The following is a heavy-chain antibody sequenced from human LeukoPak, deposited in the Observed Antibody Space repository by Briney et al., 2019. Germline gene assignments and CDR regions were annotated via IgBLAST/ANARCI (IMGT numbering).Heavy chain of an antibody. V-gene: IGHV4-59*08. J-gene: IGHJ5*02. CDR2: ICYSGST. D-gene: IGHD2-15*01. Sequence: SQTLSLTCTVSGGSISSYDLNWIRQPPGKGLEWIGYICYSGSTNYNPSLKSLNTMSVDTSKNQYYLNLLPVTAADTAVYYCAGCRGGGWQNYFDTWGQGTLVTVSS. CDR1: GGSISSYD. CDR3: AGCRGGGWQNYFDT.